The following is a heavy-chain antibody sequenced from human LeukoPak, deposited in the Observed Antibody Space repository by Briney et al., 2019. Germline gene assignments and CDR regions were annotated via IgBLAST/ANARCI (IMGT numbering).Heavy chain of an antibody. Sequence: SVKVSCKASGGTFSSYAISWVRQAPGQGLEWMGGIIPIFGTANYAQKFQGRVTITTDESTSTAFMELSSLRSEDTAVYYCARDGGGCSSTSCLPDYWGQGTLVTVSS. CDR1: GGTFSSYA. V-gene: IGHV1-69*05. J-gene: IGHJ4*02. CDR2: IIPIFGTA. D-gene: IGHD2-2*01. CDR3: ARDGGGCSSTSCLPDY.